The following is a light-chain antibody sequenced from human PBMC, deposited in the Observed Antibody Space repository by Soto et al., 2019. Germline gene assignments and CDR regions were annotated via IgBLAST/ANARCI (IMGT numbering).Light chain of an antibody. J-gene: IGLJ3*02. Sequence: QLVLTQSSSASASLGSSVKLTCTLSSGHSIYIIAWHQQQTGKAPRYLMKLEGSGSYNKGSGVPDRFSGSSSGADRYLTISHLQFEDEADYYCETWDRNTWVFGGGTKLTVL. CDR2: LEGSGSY. CDR3: ETWDRNTWV. CDR1: SGHSIYI. V-gene: IGLV4-60*02.